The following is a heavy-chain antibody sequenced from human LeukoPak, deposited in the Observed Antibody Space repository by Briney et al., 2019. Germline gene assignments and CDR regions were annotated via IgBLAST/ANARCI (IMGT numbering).Heavy chain of an antibody. CDR3: ARLPSYDSSGYYFYFDY. V-gene: IGHV4-59*08. CDR1: GGSFSGYY. J-gene: IGHJ4*02. CDR2: IYYSGST. D-gene: IGHD3-22*01. Sequence: TSETLSLTCAVYGGSFSGYYWSWIRQPPGKGLEWIGYIYYSGSTNYNPSLKSRVTISVDTSKNQFSLKLSSVTAADTAVYYCARLPSYDSSGYYFYFDYWGQGTLVTVSS.